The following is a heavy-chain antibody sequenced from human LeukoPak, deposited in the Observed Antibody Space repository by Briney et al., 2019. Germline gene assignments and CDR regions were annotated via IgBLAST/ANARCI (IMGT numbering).Heavy chain of an antibody. Sequence: GGSLRLSCAASGFTVSSNYMSWVRQAPGKGLEWVSVIYSGGSTYYADSVKGRFTISRDNSKNALYLQLTSLRLEDTALYYCVKDLTGTWSFDYWGQGTLVTVSS. CDR2: IYSGGST. CDR3: VKDLTGTWSFDY. J-gene: IGHJ4*02. CDR1: GFTVSSNY. D-gene: IGHD3-9*01. V-gene: IGHV3-53*05.